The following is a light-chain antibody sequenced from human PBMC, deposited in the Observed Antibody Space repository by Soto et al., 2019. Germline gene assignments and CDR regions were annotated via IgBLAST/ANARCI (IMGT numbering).Light chain of an antibody. Sequence: EIVLTQSPGTLSLSPGERATLSCRASQSVSSSYLAWYQHKPGQAPRLLIYGASSRATGIPDRFSGSGSGTDFTLTISRLKPEDFAVYYCQQYGSSPHTFGQGTKLEIK. CDR3: QQYGSSPHT. V-gene: IGKV3-20*01. CDR2: GAS. CDR1: QSVSSSY. J-gene: IGKJ2*01.